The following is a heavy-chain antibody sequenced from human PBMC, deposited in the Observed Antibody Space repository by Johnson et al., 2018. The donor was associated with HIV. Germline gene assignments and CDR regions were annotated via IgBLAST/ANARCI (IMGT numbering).Heavy chain of an antibody. J-gene: IGHJ3*02. D-gene: IGHD6-19*01. CDR2: ISGSGGST. Sequence: VHLVESGGGVVKPGRSLRLSCAASGFTFSSYAMHWVRQAPGKGLEWVSAISGSGGSTYYADSVKGRFTISRDNSRNTLYLQMKSLRAEDTAVYYCAKDLGITVAGRGGLDAFDIWGQGTMVTVSS. V-gene: IGHV3-23*04. CDR1: GFTFSSYA. CDR3: AKDLGITVAGRGGLDAFDI.